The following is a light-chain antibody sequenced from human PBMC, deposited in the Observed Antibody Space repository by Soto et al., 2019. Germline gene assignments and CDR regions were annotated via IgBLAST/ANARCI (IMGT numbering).Light chain of an antibody. V-gene: IGLV2-14*03. CDR1: SSDIGHYDY. J-gene: IGLJ1*01. CDR3: CSLSTGLTYI. Sequence: QSALSAPASVSGSPGQSITISCTGTSSDIGHYDYVSWYQQHPGKAPKLMIYHVTYRPSGVSNRYSGSKSGNSASLTISGLQADDEADKYCCSLSTGLTYIFGSGTKVTVL. CDR2: HVT.